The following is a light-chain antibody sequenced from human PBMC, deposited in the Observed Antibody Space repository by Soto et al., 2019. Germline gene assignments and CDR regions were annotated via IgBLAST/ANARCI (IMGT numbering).Light chain of an antibody. CDR1: SGSLS. Sequence: QSVLTQPPSASGTPGQRVTISCSASSGSLSVDWYQHLPGTAPKLLIYSNYQRPSGVPDRFSGSKSGTSASLVISGLQSEDDADYYCAGRDYSLSGLYVFGTGTKLTVL. V-gene: IGLV1-44*01. CDR2: SNY. J-gene: IGLJ1*01. CDR3: AGRDYSLSGLYV.